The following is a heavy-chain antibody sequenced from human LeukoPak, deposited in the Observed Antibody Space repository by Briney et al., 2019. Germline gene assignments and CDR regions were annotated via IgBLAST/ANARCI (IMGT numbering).Heavy chain of an antibody. CDR3: AKDPQPRFRLYYFDY. Sequence: GGSPRLSCAASGFTFSSYAMSWVRQAPGKGLEWVSAISGSGGSTYYADSVKGRFTISRDNSKNTLYLQMNSLRAEDTAVYYCAKDPQPRFRLYYFDYWGQGTLVTVSS. CDR2: ISGSGGST. J-gene: IGHJ4*02. V-gene: IGHV3-23*01. D-gene: IGHD4/OR15-4a*01. CDR1: GFTFSSYA.